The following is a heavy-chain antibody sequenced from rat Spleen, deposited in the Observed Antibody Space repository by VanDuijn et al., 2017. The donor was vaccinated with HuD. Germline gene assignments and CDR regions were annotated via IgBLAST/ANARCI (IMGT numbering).Heavy chain of an antibody. J-gene: IGHJ2*01. Sequence: EVQLVETGGGLMQPGRSLKLSCVASGFTFSDYYMAWVRQAPTKGLEWVASISYDGGTTYYRDSVKGRFTISRDNAKSTLYLQMNSLRSEDTATYYCTRDTMMVVITGFDYWGQGVMVTVSS. CDR2: ISYDGGTT. CDR3: TRDTMMVVITGFDY. V-gene: IGHV5-20*01. D-gene: IGHD1-12*02. CDR1: GFTFSDYY.